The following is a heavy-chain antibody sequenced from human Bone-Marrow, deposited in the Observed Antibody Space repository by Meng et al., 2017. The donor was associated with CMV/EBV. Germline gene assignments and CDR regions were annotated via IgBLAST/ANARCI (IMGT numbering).Heavy chain of an antibody. J-gene: IGHJ3*02. CDR1: GDTFIRNA. CDR3: ARVGTETMYDFWSGYTGDAFDM. CDR2: IIPTYGTP. V-gene: IGHV1-69*13. D-gene: IGHD3-3*01. Sequence: SVKVSCKASGDTFIRNAFNWVRQAPGQGLEWMGGIIPTYGTPSYAQKFQGRVTISSDDSTRTVYMELSSLRSEDTAVYYCARVGTETMYDFWSGYTGDAFDMWGQGTMVTVSS.